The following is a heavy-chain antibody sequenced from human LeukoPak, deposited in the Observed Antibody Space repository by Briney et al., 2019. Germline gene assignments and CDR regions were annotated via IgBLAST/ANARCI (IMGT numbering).Heavy chain of an antibody. CDR2: INSGGSST. Sequence: PGGSLRLSCVLSGLTFSDAWMSWVRQAPGKGLVWVSRINSGGSSTSYADSVMGRFSISRDNARNTLYLQMNSLRAEDTAVYYCARGPYEVYFDYWGQGALVTVSS. CDR1: GLTFSDAW. V-gene: IGHV3-74*01. J-gene: IGHJ4*02. CDR3: ARGPYEVYFDY. D-gene: IGHD3-3*01.